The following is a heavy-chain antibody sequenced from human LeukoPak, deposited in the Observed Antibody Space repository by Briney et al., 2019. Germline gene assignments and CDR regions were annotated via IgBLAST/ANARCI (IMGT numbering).Heavy chain of an antibody. J-gene: IGHJ4*02. D-gene: IGHD2-21*01. V-gene: IGHV3-23*01. CDR2: ISDTGSST. CDR1: GFTFSSYG. CDR3: VKGRCGNTCFLDC. Sequence: GGSLRLSCAASGFTFSSYGMSWVRQAPGKGLEWLSSISDTGSSTYYADSVKGRFTISRDNSRNTLVLQMNSLRADDTAVYYCVKGRCGNTCFLDCWGQGNLVTVSS.